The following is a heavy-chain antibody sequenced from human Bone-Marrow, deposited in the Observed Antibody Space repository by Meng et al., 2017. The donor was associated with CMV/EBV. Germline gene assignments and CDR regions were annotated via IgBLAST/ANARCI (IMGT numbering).Heavy chain of an antibody. V-gene: IGHV3-30*03. CDR3: AREVTLIRGGYDAFDV. Sequence: GESLKISCAASGFTVSSNYMSWVRQSPGKGLEWVADISADGGRKHYEDSVKGRFTISRDNAKNTLYLQMNSLRAEDTAVYFCAREVTLIRGGYDAFDVWGQGTMVTVSS. J-gene: IGHJ3*01. CDR2: ISADGGRK. CDR1: GFTVSSNY. D-gene: IGHD3-10*01.